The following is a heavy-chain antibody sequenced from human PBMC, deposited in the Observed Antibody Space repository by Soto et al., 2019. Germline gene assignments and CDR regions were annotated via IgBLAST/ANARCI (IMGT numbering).Heavy chain of an antibody. V-gene: IGHV4-31*03. CDR1: GYSITAGGYY. D-gene: IGHD6-19*01. CDR3: ARMYSSGSGWFHP. CDR2: FYSSGSI. J-gene: IGHJ5*02. Sequence: SDTLSLTCFVSGYSITAGGYYWSWIRHHPGKGLEWIGSFYSSGSIIYNPSLRSRVSISGDTSSNQFSMSLTSVTAADTARYYCARMYSSGSGWFHPWGQGTLVTVSS.